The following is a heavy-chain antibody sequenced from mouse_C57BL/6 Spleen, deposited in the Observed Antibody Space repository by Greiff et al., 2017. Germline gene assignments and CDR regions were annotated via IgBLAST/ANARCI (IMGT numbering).Heavy chain of an antibody. CDR3: ASPLYYSNVAWFAY. J-gene: IGHJ3*01. CDR1: GYYITSGYY. CDR2: ISYDGSN. V-gene: IGHV3-6*01. Sequence: EVKLQESGPGLVKPSQSLSLSCSVSGYYITSGYYWNWIRPFPGNNLEWMGYISYDGSNNYNPSLKNQISITRDTSKNQIVLKLNSVTTEDTATIYRASPLYYSNVAWFAYWGQGTLVTVSA. D-gene: IGHD2-5*01.